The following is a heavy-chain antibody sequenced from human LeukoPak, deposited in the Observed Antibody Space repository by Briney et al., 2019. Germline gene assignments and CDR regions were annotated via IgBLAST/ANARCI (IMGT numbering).Heavy chain of an antibody. Sequence: AETVSLTCSVCVGSISIYYGMWMRQSPGEGRVWLAYIYYSGSTNYNPSLKSRVTISVDTSKNQFSLKMSSVTAADTAVYYCAGESLGAHQYAFDIWGQGTMVTVSS. J-gene: IGHJ3*02. D-gene: IGHD7-27*01. CDR1: VGSISIYY. CDR3: AGESLGAHQYAFDI. V-gene: IGHV4-59*12. CDR2: IYYSGST.